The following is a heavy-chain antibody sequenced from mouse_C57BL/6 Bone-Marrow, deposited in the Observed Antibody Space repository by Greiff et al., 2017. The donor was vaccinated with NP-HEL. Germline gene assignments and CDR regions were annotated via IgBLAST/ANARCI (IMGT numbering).Heavy chain of an antibody. CDR3: AKDSSMAY. CDR1: GFTFSSYG. D-gene: IGHD3-2*02. V-gene: IGHV5-6*01. Sequence: EVKLVESGGDLVKPGGSLKLSCAASGFTFSSYGMSWVRQTPDKGLEWVATISSGGSYTSYPARLKGRFTFSRENAKNTLYLQMSSLKSEDTAMYYCAKDSSMAYWGQGTLVTVSA. J-gene: IGHJ3*01. CDR2: ISSGGSYT.